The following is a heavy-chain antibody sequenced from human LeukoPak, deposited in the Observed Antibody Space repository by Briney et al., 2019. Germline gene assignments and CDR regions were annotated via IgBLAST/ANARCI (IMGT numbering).Heavy chain of an antibody. CDR3: ARTVLTGGSPYYFDY. J-gene: IGHJ4*02. D-gene: IGHD7-27*01. V-gene: IGHV1-69*05. CDR1: GGTFSSYA. Sequence: ASVKVSCKASGGTFSSYAISWVRKAPGQGLEWMGGIIPIFGTANYAQKFQGRVTITTDESTSTAYMELSSLRSEDTAVYYCARTVLTGGSPYYFDYWGQGTLVTVSS. CDR2: IIPIFGTA.